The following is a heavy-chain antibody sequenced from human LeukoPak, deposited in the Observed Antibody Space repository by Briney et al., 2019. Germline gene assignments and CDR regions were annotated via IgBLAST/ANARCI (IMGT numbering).Heavy chain of an antibody. CDR2: ISSSSSYI. Sequence: GGSLRLSCAASGFTFSSYSMNWVRQAPGKGLEWVSSISSSSSYIYYADSVKGRFTISRDNAKNSLYLQMNSLRAEDTAVYYCARGLTGDPHDAFDIWGQGTMVTVSS. D-gene: IGHD7-27*01. CDR3: ARGLTGDPHDAFDI. V-gene: IGHV3-21*01. J-gene: IGHJ3*02. CDR1: GFTFSSYS.